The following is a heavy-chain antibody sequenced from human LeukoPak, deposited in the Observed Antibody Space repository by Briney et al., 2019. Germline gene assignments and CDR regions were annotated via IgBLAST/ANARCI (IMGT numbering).Heavy chain of an antibody. V-gene: IGHV2-5*01. CDR2: IYWYDDK. CDR1: GFSLSSSGVG. CDR3: AHWREASSGWYASDY. J-gene: IGHJ4*02. D-gene: IGHD6-19*01. Sequence: SGPTLGKPTQTLTLTFTFSGFSLSSSGVGVGWIRQPPVKALEWLALIYWYDDKRSSQSLKSRLTITTDTTTNQVVLTMTTMDPVDTATYYCAHWREASSGWYASDYWGQATLVTVSS.